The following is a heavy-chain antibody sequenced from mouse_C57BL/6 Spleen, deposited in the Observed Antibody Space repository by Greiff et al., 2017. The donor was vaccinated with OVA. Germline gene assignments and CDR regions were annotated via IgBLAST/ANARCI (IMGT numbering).Heavy chain of an antibody. CDR2: INYDGSST. CDR1: GFTFSDYY. Sequence: EVKLVESEGGLVQPGSSMKLSCTASGFTFSDYYMAWVRQVPEKGLEWVANINYDGSSTYYLDSLKSRFIISRDNAKNILYLQMSSLKSEDTATYYCARGDYYYGSFAYWGQGTLVTVSA. CDR3: ARGDYYYGSFAY. V-gene: IGHV5-16*01. D-gene: IGHD1-1*01. J-gene: IGHJ3*01.